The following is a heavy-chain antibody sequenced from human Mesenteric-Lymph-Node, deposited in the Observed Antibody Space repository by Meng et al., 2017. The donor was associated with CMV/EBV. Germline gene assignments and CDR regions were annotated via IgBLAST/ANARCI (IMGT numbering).Heavy chain of an antibody. V-gene: IGHV6-1*01. CDR3: ARFHYYDNSGFDY. Sequence: SCAISGDSVSSNSAAWNWIRQSPSRGLEWLGRTYYRSKWYNDYAVSLKSRITINPDTSKNQFSLHLNSVSPEDTAVYYCARFHYYDNSGFDYWGQGTLVTVSS. CDR1: GDSVSSNSAA. J-gene: IGHJ4*02. CDR2: TYYRSKWYN. D-gene: IGHD3-22*01.